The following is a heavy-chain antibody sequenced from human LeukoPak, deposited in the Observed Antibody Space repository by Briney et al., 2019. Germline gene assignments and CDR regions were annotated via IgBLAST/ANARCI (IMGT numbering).Heavy chain of an antibody. CDR1: GYTFTSYD. CDR3: ARAGMVAAAGNYYYGMDV. CDR2: MNPNSGNT. J-gene: IGHJ6*02. V-gene: IGHV1-8*01. Sequence: ASVKVSCKASGYTFTSYDINWVRQATGQGLEWMGWMNPNSGNTGYAQKFQGRVTMTRNTSISTAYIELSSLRSEDTAVYYCARAGMVAAAGNYYYGMDVWGQGTTVTVSS. D-gene: IGHD6-13*01.